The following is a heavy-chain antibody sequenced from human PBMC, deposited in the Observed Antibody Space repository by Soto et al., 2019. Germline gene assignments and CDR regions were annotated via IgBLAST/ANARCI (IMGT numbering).Heavy chain of an antibody. CDR2: IYYSGST. J-gene: IGHJ3*01. V-gene: IGHV4-59*01. Sequence: PSETQSLTWTVSGGTISSYYWSGIRQPPGKGLEWIGYIYYSGSTNYNPSLQSRVTISVDTSKNQFSLKLSSVTAADTAVYFCGRDPYFGVVGVWGQGTKVTVSS. CDR3: GRDPYFGVVGV. D-gene: IGHD3-3*01. CDR1: GGTISSYY.